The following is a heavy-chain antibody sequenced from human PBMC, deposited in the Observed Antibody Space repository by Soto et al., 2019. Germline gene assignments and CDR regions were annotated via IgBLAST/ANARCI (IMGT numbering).Heavy chain of an antibody. D-gene: IGHD2-2*01. J-gene: IGHJ4*02. CDR1: GFTFGDYA. CDR2: IRSKAYGGTT. CDR3: TRVHQDIVVVPAVSRLFDY. Sequence: PGGSLRLSCTASGFTFGDYAMSWSRQAPGKGLEWVGFIRSKAYGGTTEYAASVKGRFTISRDDSKSIAYLQMNSLKTEDTAVYYCTRVHQDIVVVPAVSRLFDYWGQGTLVTVSS. V-gene: IGHV3-49*03.